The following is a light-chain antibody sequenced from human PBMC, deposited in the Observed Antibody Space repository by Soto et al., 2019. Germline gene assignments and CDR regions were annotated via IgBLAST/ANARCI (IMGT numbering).Light chain of an antibody. CDR1: QSLSTSD. J-gene: IGKJ5*01. CDR2: GTF. V-gene: IGKV3-20*01. CDR3: LQYGSLPYT. Sequence: EIVLTQSPGTLSLSPGKRATLSCRASQSLSTSDLVWYQHKSGQPPRLVIHGTFSTASGIPSRFSGSGSGTEFTLTISRLEPEDSAMYYCLQYGSLPYTLGQGTRLEIQ.